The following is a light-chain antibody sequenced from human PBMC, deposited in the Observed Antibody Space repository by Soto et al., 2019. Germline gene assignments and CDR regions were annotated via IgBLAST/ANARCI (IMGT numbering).Light chain of an antibody. CDR1: SNNY. Sequence: QSALTQPPSASGSLGQSVTISCTGFSNNYVSWYQQHPGKAPKLMIYEVTKRPSGVPDRFSGSKSGDTASLTVSGLQAEDEADYYYNSYAGNNNVLFGGGTKLTVL. CDR3: NSYAGNNNVL. V-gene: IGLV2-8*01. CDR2: EVT. J-gene: IGLJ2*01.